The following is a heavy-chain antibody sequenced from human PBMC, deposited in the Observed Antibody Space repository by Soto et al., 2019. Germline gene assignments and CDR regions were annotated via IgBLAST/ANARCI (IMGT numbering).Heavy chain of an antibody. J-gene: IGHJ4*02. CDR2: ISGSGGST. CDR1: GFTFSSYA. Sequence: GGSLRLSCAASGFTFSSYAMSWVRQAPGKGLEWVSAISGSGGSTYYADSVKGRFTISRDNSKNTLYLQMNSLRAEDTAVYYCAKEYRGIYYGSGSYPVWGQGTLVTVSS. V-gene: IGHV3-23*01. CDR3: AKEYRGIYYGSGSYPV. D-gene: IGHD3-10*01.